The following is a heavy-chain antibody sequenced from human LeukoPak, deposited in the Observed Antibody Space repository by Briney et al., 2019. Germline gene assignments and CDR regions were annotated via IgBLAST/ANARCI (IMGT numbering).Heavy chain of an antibody. CDR3: ASAGSYRFDY. V-gene: IGHV3-74*01. CDR2: INSNGITT. D-gene: IGHD3-16*02. CDR1: GFILSSYW. Sequence: GXSLRLSCAASGFILSSYWIHWVRQAPGRGVVWVSRINSNGITTNYADSVKGGFTIFRDNDKNTVYLQMNSLRVEDTAVYYCASAGSYRFDYWGQGTLVTVSS. J-gene: IGHJ4*02.